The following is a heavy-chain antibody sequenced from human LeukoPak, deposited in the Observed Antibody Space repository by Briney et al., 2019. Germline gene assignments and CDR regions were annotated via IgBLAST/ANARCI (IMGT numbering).Heavy chain of an antibody. Sequence: PGGSLRLSCAASGFTFSRYSMNWVRQAPGKGLEWVSYISRSGSTIYYADSVKGRFTISRDNAKNSLYLQMNSLRDEDTAVYYCARGGIRGVLMEYWGQGTLVTVSS. V-gene: IGHV3-48*02. J-gene: IGHJ4*02. D-gene: IGHD3-10*01. CDR1: GFTFSRYS. CDR2: ISRSGSTI. CDR3: ARGGIRGVLMEY.